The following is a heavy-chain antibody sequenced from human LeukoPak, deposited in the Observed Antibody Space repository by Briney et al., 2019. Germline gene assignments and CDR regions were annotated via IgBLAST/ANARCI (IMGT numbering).Heavy chain of an antibody. CDR1: GFTFSSNA. J-gene: IGHJ4*02. Sequence: GGSLRLSCAASGFTFSSNAMSWVRQAPGKGLEWVSGISGSGDRTHYADSVKGRFTISRDNTKSTLYLQMNSLRAEDTAIYYCARVVGSGWPYYFDYWGQGTLVTVSS. V-gene: IGHV3-23*01. CDR3: ARVVGSGWPYYFDY. D-gene: IGHD6-19*01. CDR2: ISGSGDRT.